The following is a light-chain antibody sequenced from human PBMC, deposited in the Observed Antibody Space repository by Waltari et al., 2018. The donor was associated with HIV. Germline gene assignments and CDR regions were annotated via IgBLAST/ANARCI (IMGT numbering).Light chain of an antibody. J-gene: IGLJ2*01. CDR2: EVT. CDR1: NSDIRNYNY. CDR3: SSFAGTHNL. Sequence: QSALTHSPSASGTPGQSVNISCSGANSDIRNYNYVSWYQQHSDRPPRLIIFEVTKRLSGDPDRFSGSKSGNSASLFVSGLQPDDEATYFCSSFAGTHNLFGGGTKLTVL. V-gene: IGLV2-8*01.